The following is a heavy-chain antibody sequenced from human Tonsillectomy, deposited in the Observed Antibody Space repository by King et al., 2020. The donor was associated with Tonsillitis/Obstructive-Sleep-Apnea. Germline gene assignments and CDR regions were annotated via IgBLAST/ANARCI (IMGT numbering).Heavy chain of an antibody. CDR1: GGSFSGYY. V-gene: IGHV4-34*01. CDR3: AGGRPYYYYMDV. Sequence: VQLQQWGAGLLKPSETLSLTCAVYGGSFSGYYWSGIRQPPGKGLEWIGEINHSGSTNYNPSLKSRVTISVDTSKNQFSLKLSSVTAADTAVYYCAGGRPYYYYMDVWGKGTTVTVSS. J-gene: IGHJ6*03. CDR2: INHSGST.